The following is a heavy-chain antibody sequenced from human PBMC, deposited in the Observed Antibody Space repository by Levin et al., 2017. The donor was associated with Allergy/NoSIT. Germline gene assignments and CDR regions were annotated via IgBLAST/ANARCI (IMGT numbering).Heavy chain of an antibody. D-gene: IGHD1-26*01. CDR3: ARGSGSYWYYGMDV. J-gene: IGHJ6*02. V-gene: IGHV3-21*01. Sequence: GGSLRLSCAASGFTFSSYSMNWVRQAPGKGLEWVSSISSSSSYIYYADSVKGRFTISRDNAKNSLYLQMNSLRAEDTAVYYCARGSGSYWYYGMDVWGQGTTVTVSS. CDR1: GFTFSSYS. CDR2: ISSSSSYI.